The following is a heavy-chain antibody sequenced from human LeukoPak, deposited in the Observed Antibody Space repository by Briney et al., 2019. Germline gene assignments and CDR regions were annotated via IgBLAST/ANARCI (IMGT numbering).Heavy chain of an antibody. CDR1: GFTFSSYS. CDR3: ARDGRDGYNYFFDY. J-gene: IGHJ4*02. CDR2: ISSSSSTI. D-gene: IGHD5-24*01. Sequence: GGSLRLSCAASGFTFSSYSMNWVRQAPGKGLEWVSYISSSSSTIYYADSVKGRFTISRDNAKNSLYLQMNSLRAEATAVYYCARDGRDGYNYFFDYWGQGTLVTVSS. V-gene: IGHV3-48*01.